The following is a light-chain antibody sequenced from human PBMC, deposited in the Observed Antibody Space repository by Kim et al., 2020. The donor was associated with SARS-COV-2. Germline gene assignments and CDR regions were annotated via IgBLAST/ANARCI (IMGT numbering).Light chain of an antibody. Sequence: GQRIPISCSGSRSNIGSNPVTWYQQLPGTAPRLLIHSDDQRPSGVPDRFSGSKSGTSASLAISGLQSEDEADYYCGTWDDSLHGWVFGGGTKLTVL. CDR3: GTWDDSLHGWV. V-gene: IGLV1-44*01. J-gene: IGLJ3*02. CDR2: SDD. CDR1: RSNIGSNP.